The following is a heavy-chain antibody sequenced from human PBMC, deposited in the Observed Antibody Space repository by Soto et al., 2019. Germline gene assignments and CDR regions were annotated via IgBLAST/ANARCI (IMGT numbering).Heavy chain of an antibody. V-gene: IGHV3-30-3*01. J-gene: IGHJ5*01. CDR2: MSHDGSNK. D-gene: IGHD2-15*01. CDR3: ARDRCYDGTCYSASDS. CDR1: GFTFSSFP. Sequence: GGSLRLSCAASGFTFSSFPMHWVRQAPGKGLEWVALMSHDGSNKYYADSVKGRFTISRDNDRNSLYLEMNSLRDEDTAVYYCARDRCYDGTCYSASDSWGQGTLVTVSS.